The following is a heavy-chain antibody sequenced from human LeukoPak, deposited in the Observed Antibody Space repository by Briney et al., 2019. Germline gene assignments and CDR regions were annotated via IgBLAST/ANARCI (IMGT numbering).Heavy chain of an antibody. D-gene: IGHD2-21*01. V-gene: IGHV3-64*01. J-gene: IGHJ4*02. CDR2: ISGNGGST. Sequence: GGSLRLSCSASGFTFSSYAMHWVRQAPGKGLEYVSAISGNGGSTYYANSVKGRFTISRDNSKNTLYLQMGGLRAEDMAVYYCARRSFGGDYDYWGQGTLVTVSS. CDR1: GFTFSSYA. CDR3: ARRSFGGDYDY.